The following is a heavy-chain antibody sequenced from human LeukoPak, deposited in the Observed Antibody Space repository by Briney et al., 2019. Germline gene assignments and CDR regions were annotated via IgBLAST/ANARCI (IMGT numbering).Heavy chain of an antibody. Sequence: GGSLRLSCAASGVTFSSYGMHWVRQAPGQGLEWVAVIWYDGSNKYYADSVKGRFTISRDNSKNTLYLQMNSLRAEDTAVYYCAKEAGLRYFDWLFYFDYWGQGTLVTVSS. CDR3: AKEAGLRYFDWLFYFDY. CDR1: GVTFSSYG. D-gene: IGHD3-9*01. V-gene: IGHV3-33*06. CDR2: IWYDGSNK. J-gene: IGHJ4*02.